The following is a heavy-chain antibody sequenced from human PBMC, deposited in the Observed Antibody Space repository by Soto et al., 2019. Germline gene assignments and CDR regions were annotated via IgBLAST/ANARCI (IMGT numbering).Heavy chain of an antibody. J-gene: IGHJ5*02. D-gene: IGHD2-15*01. Sequence: QVQLVQSGAEVKKPGASVKVSCKASGYTFTTHGISWVRQAPGQGLEWMGWVSGDNGHTNYAQSLQGRVTMTTDTSTNTAYMELRSLRSDDTAVYYCARDLGYCRSGTCYPEWLDPWGQGTLVTVSS. CDR3: ARDLGYCRSGTCYPEWLDP. CDR2: VSGDNGHT. V-gene: IGHV1-18*01. CDR1: GYTFTTHG.